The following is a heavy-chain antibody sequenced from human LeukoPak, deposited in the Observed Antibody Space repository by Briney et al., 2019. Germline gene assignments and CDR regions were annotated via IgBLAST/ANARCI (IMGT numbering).Heavy chain of an antibody. CDR2: ISGSGGST. D-gene: IGHD1-26*01. CDR3: AKVPYSGSYYGYFDY. J-gene: IGHJ4*02. CDR1: GFTFSSYA. Sequence: PGGSLRLSCAASGFTFSSYAMSWVRQAPGKGLEWVSAISGSGGSTYYADSVKGRFTISRDNSKNTLYLQMNSLRAEDTAVYYCAKVPYSGSYYGYFDYWGQGTLVTVSS. V-gene: IGHV3-23*01.